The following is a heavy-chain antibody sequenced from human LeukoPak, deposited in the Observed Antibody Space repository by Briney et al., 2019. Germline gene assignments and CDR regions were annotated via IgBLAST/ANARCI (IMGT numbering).Heavy chain of an antibody. CDR2: ISGSGDST. D-gene: IGHD6-13*01. J-gene: IGHJ4*02. CDR3: AKLSRIAAAGTQDY. CDR1: GFTFSSCA. Sequence: PGGSLRLSCAASGFTFSSCAMSWVRQAPGKGLEWVSAISGSGDSTFYADSVKGRFTISRDNSKNTLYLQMNSLRAEDTAVYYCAKLSRIAAAGTQDYWGKGTLVTVSS. V-gene: IGHV3-23*01.